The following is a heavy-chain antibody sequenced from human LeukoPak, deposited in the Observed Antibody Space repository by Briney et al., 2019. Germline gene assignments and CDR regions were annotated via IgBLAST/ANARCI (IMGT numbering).Heavy chain of an antibody. CDR1: GYTFTSYA. J-gene: IGHJ6*04. V-gene: IGHV1-3*01. Sequence: GASVKVSCKASGYTFTSYAMHWVRQAPGQRLEWMGWINAGNGNTKYSQKFQGRVTITRDTSASTAYMELSSLRSEDTAVYYCAREGPGITMVRGVIIPFGYYGMDVWGKGTTVTVSS. D-gene: IGHD3-10*01. CDR2: INAGNGNT. CDR3: AREGPGITMVRGVIIPFGYYGMDV.